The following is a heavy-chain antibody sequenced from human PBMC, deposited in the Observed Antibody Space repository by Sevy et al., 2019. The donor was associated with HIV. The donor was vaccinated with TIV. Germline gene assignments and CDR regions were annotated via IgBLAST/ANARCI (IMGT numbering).Heavy chain of an antibody. CDR2: IYNDGRT. CDR3: AGGHTYSEFDS. D-gene: IGHD5-18*01. V-gene: IGHV4-39*01. Sequence: SETLSLTCTVSGDSVSSNSYYWGWIRQPPGAGLEWLAIIYNDGRTDSKPSLRSRVSISLDTSKNEFSLNLTSVTVADTAVYYCAGGHTYSEFDSWGQGTLVTVSS. CDR1: GDSVSSNSYY. J-gene: IGHJ4*02.